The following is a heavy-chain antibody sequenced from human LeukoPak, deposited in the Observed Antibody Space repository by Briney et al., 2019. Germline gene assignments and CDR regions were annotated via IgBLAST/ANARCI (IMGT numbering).Heavy chain of an antibody. J-gene: IGHJ3*02. V-gene: IGHV1-69*13. CDR2: IIPIFGTA. CDR1: GYTFTGYY. CDR3: ARGTGYADAFDI. D-gene: IGHD5-12*01. Sequence: ASVKVSCKASGYTFTGYYMHWVRQAPGQGLEWMGGIIPIFGTANYAQKFQGRVTITADESTSTAYMELSSLRSEDTAVYYCARGTGYADAFDIWGQGTMVTVSS.